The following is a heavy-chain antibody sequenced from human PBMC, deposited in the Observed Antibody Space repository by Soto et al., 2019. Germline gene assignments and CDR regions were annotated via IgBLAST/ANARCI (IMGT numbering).Heavy chain of an antibody. CDR1: GFTFSSYW. D-gene: IGHD6-13*01. CDR2: INSDGSST. V-gene: IGHV3-74*01. J-gene: IGHJ6*03. CDR3: ARDQGVAAAGTGFYYYYYMDV. Sequence: GGSLRLSCAASGFTFSSYWMHWVRHAPGKGLVWVSRINSDGSSTSYADSVKGRFTISRDNAKNTLYLQMNSLRAEDTAVYYCARDQGVAAAGTGFYYYYYMDVWGKGTTVTVSS.